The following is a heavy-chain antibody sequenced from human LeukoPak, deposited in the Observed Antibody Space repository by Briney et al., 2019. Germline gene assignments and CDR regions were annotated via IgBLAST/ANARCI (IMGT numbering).Heavy chain of an antibody. CDR2: IYYSGST. D-gene: IGHD2-21*02. J-gene: IGHJ3*02. CDR1: GGSISSYY. CDR3: ARDSRPGAYCGGDCYLGAFDI. Sequence: SETLSLTCTVSGGSISSYYWSWIRQPPGKGLEWIGYIYYSGSTNYNPSLKGRVTISVDTSKNQFSLKLSSVTAADTAVYYCARDSRPGAYCGGDCYLGAFDIWGQGTMVTVSS. V-gene: IGHV4-59*01.